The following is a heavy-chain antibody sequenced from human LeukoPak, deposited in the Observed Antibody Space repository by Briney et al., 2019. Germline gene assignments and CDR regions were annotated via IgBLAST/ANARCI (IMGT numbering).Heavy chain of an antibody. D-gene: IGHD5-18*01. V-gene: IGHV1-46*01. Sequence: ASVKVSCKASGYTFTNFYMHWVRQVPGQGLEWMGIINPRGGSASSAQKFQGRVTLTRDTSTSTVYMELSRLRSEDTALYYCARDWGPDTAMVSNWGQGTLVTVSS. CDR1: GYTFTNFY. CDR3: ARDWGPDTAMVSN. CDR2: INPRGGSA. J-gene: IGHJ4*02.